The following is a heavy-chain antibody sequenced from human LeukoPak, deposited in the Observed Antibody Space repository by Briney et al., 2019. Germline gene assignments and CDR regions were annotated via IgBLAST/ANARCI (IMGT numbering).Heavy chain of an antibody. CDR3: ATDYYVSGSYYRLFY. CDR2: INSDGSST. D-gene: IGHD3-10*01. Sequence: GGSLRLSCAASGFTFSSNWMHWVRHAPGKGLVRVSRINSDGSSTSYADSVKGRFTISRDNAKNTLYLQMNNLRAEDTAIYYCATDYYVSGSYYRLFYWGQGTLVTVSS. CDR1: GFTFSSNW. J-gene: IGHJ4*02. V-gene: IGHV3-74*01.